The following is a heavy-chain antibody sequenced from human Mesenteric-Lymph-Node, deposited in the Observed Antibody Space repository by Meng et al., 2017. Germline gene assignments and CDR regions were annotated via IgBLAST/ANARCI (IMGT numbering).Heavy chain of an antibody. J-gene: IGHJ4*02. CDR3: VGQRPTYFDY. CDR1: GGPISNYF. D-gene: IGHD1-1*01. V-gene: IGHV4-4*07. Sequence: SETLSLTCTVSGGPISNYFWTWIRQPAGKGLEWIGRIYTTGSANYSPSLKSRITMSVDTSKNQFSLNLASVTAADTAVYYCVGQRPTYFDYWGQGTLVTVSS. CDR2: IYTTGSA.